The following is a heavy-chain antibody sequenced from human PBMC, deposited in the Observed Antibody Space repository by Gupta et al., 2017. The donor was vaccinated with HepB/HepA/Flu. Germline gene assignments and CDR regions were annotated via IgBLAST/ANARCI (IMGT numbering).Heavy chain of an antibody. CDR2: IYYSGST. CDR3: ARRSGWYPAPFDY. D-gene: IGHD6-19*01. CDR1: GGPSSSSSYS. J-gene: IGHJ4*02. V-gene: IGHV4-39*01. Sequence: QLQLQESGPGLGKPAETLSLTCTVSGGPSSSSSYSWGWIRQPPGKGLEWIGSIYYSGSTYYNPSLKSRVTISVDTPKNQFSLKLSSVTAADTAVYYCARRSGWYPAPFDYWGQGTLVTVSS.